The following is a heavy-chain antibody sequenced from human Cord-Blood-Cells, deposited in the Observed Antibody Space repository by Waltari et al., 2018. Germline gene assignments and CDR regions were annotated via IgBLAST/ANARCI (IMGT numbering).Heavy chain of an antibody. J-gene: IGHJ4*02. V-gene: IGHV2-26*01. D-gene: IGHD3-3*01. CDR3: VRMIFHYDFWSGYYYVDY. Sequence: QVTLKEPGPVLVKPTETLTLTCTVSGFSLSNARMGVSWIRQPPGKALEWLAHIFSNDEKSDSTSLKTRLTISKDTSKSQVVLTITNMDPVDTATYYCVRMIFHYDFWSGYYYVDYWGQGTLVTVPS. CDR2: IFSNDEK. CDR1: GFSLSNARMG.